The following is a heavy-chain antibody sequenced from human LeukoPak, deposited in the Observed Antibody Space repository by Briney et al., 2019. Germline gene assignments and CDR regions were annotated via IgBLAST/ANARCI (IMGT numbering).Heavy chain of an antibody. CDR2: IKSKTDGGTT. Sequence: GGSLRLSCAASGFTFSNAWMSWVRQAPGKGLEWVGRIKSKTDGGTTDYAAHVKGRFTISRDDSKNTLYLQMNSLKTEDTAVYYCTTGTYYYDSSGLKNWGQGTLVTVSS. CDR1: GFTFSNAW. D-gene: IGHD3-22*01. J-gene: IGHJ4*02. V-gene: IGHV3-15*01. CDR3: TTGTYYYDSSGLKN.